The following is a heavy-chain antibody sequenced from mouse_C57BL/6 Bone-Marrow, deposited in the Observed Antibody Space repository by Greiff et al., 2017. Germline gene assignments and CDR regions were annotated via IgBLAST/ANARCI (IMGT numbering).Heavy chain of an antibody. CDR3: ARPYYSNYWYFDV. V-gene: IGHV1-55*01. Sequence: VKLQESGAELVKPGASVKMSCKASGYTFTSYWITWVKQRPGQGLEWIGDIYPGSGSTNYNEKFKSKATLTVDTSSRTAYMQLSSLTSEDSAVYYCARPYYSNYWYFDVWGTGTTVTVSS. J-gene: IGHJ1*03. D-gene: IGHD2-5*01. CDR2: IYPGSGST. CDR1: GYTFTSYW.